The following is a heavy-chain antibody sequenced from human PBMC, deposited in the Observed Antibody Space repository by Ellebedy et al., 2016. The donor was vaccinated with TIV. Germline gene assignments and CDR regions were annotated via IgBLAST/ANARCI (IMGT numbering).Heavy chain of an antibody. D-gene: IGHD2-21*01. CDR1: GYTFTGYY. J-gene: IGHJ5*02. CDR2: INPNSGGT. Sequence: ASVKVSXKASGYTFTGYYMHWVRQAPGQGLEWMGWINPNSGGTNYAQKFQGRVTMTRDTSISTAYMELSRLRSDDTAVYYCARAPYCGGDCYLGNWFDPWGQGTLVTVSS. V-gene: IGHV1-2*02. CDR3: ARAPYCGGDCYLGNWFDP.